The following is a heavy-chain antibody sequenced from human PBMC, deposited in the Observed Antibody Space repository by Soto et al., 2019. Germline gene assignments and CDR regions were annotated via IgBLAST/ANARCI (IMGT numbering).Heavy chain of an antibody. CDR3: ARIRDGLRYFDWLPPSPSFIDY. D-gene: IGHD3-9*01. CDR1: GFSLSNARMG. V-gene: IGHV2-26*01. J-gene: IGHJ4*02. Sequence: QVTLKESGPVLVKPTETLTLTCTVSGFSLSNARMGVSWIRQPPGKALEWLAHIFSNDEKSYSTSLKSRLTISKDTSKSQVVLTMTNMDPVDTATYYCARIRDGLRYFDWLPPSPSFIDYWGQGTLVTVSS. CDR2: IFSNDEK.